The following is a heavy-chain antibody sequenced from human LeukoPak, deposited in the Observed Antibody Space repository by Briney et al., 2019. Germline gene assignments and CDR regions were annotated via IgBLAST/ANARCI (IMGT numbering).Heavy chain of an antibody. V-gene: IGHV4-59*01. Sequence: PSETLSLTCSVSGGSISSYYWNWIRQPPGKGLEWIGYIYYSGSTNYNPSLKSRVTISVDTSKNQFSLKLSSVTAADTAVYYCARSPSGLGGYFDYWGQGTLVTVSS. CDR3: ARSPSGLGGYFDY. J-gene: IGHJ4*02. D-gene: IGHD3-16*01. CDR2: IYYSGST. CDR1: GGSISSYY.